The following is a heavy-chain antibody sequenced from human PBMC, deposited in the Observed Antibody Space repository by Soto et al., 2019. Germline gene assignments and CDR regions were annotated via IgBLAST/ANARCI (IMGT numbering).Heavy chain of an antibody. J-gene: IGHJ4*02. D-gene: IGHD6-19*01. CDR2: INHSGSP. V-gene: IGHV4-39*01. CDR1: TGSIFSHSYY. CDR3: ARRYAPRYSSGNNHFDL. Sequence: PSETLSLTCNVSTGSIFSHSYYWAWLRQPPGKGLEWIGTINHSGSPYHNPSLKSRVTISVYTSKNQFSLTLTSVTVADTAVYYCARRYAPRYSSGNNHFDLWGQGTLVTVSS.